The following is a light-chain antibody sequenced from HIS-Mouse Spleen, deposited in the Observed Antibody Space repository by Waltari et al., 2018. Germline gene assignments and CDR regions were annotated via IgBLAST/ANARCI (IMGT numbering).Light chain of an antibody. J-gene: IGKJ3*01. CDR2: GAS. V-gene: IGKV3-20*01. CDR3: QQYGSSPR. CDR1: PSVSSSY. Sequence: EIVLTQSPGTLSLSPGERATLSCRASPSVSSSYLAWYQQKPGQAPRLLIYGASSRATGIPDRFSGSGSGTDFTLTISRLEPEDFAVYYCQQYGSSPRFGPGTKVDIK.